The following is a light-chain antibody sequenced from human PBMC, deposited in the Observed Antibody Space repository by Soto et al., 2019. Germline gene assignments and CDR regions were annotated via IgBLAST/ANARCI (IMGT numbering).Light chain of an antibody. CDR3: LQYNNWPIT. J-gene: IGKJ5*01. CDR1: QSVSSN. Sequence: EIVMTQSPATLSVSPGERATLSCRASQSVSSNLAWYRQKPGQAPGLLIYGASTRATGIPARFSGSGSVTEFTLTVCSLQSEDFAVYYCLQYNNWPITFGQGTRLEIK. CDR2: GAS. V-gene: IGKV3-15*01.